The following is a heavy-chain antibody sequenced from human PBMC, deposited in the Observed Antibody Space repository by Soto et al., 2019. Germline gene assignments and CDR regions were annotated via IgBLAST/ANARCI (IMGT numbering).Heavy chain of an antibody. D-gene: IGHD3-10*01. CDR2: ISYDGSNK. CDR3: VGGQYYFDY. CDR1: GFPXTTYG. J-gene: IGHJ4*02. Sequence: QVQLVESGGGVVQPGRSLRLSCAXSGFPXTTYGMHWVRXGPGKGLEWVAVISYDGSNKYYADSVKGRFTISRDNSKNTLYLQMNSLRPEDTALYYCVGGQYYFDYRGQGTLVTVSS. V-gene: IGHV3-30*03.